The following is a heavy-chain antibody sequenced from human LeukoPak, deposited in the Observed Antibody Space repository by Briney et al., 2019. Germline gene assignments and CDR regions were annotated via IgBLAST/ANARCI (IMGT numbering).Heavy chain of an antibody. J-gene: IGHJ4*02. D-gene: IGHD6-19*01. V-gene: IGHV1-18*01. CDR2: ISAYNGNT. Sequence: GASVKVSCKASGYTFTSYGIRWVRQAPGQGLEWMGWISAYNGNTNYAQKLQGRVTMTTDTSTSTAYMELRSLRSDDTAVYYCARLGRISGTAVAGTFYYWGQGTLVTVSS. CDR1: GYTFTSYG. CDR3: ARLGRISGTAVAGTFYY.